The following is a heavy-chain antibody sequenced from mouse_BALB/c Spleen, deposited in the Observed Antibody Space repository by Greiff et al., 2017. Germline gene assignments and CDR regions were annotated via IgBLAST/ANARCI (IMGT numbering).Heavy chain of an antibody. J-gene: IGHJ2*01. V-gene: IGHV5-6-4*01. CDR1: GFTFSSYT. CDR2: ISSGGSYT. CDR3: TRDHGSSFDY. D-gene: IGHD1-1*01. Sequence: EVMLVESGGGLVKPGGSLKLSCAASGFTFSSYTMSWVRQTPEKRLEWVATISSGGSYTYYPDSVKGRFTISRDNAKNTLYLQMSSLKSEDTAMYYCTRDHGSSFDYWGQGTTLTVSS.